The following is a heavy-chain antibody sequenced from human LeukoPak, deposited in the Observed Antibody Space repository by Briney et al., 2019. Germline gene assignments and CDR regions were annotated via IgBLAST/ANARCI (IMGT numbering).Heavy chain of an antibody. V-gene: IGHV4-39*01. Sequence: PGGSLRLSCAASGFTFSSYAMSWVRQAPGKGLEWIGSIYYSGSTYYNPSLKSRVTISVDTSKNQFSLKLSSVTAADTAVYYCARHWDNYDFWSGYSFDPWGQGTLVTVSS. CDR2: IYYSGST. D-gene: IGHD3-3*01. CDR1: GFTFSSYA. CDR3: ARHWDNYDFWSGYSFDP. J-gene: IGHJ5*02.